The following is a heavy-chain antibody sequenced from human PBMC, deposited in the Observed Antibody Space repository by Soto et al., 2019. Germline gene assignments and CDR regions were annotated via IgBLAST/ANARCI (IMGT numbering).Heavy chain of an antibody. Sequence: SETLSLTCTVSGVSVSGGSYYWSWIRQPPGRGLEWIAYIYYTGSTNYNPSLKSRVTVSVDTSKNQFSLKLNSVTAADTAVYFCARGLNAAASYYYGFDVWGQGTTVTVSS. CDR2: IYYTGST. J-gene: IGHJ6*02. V-gene: IGHV4-61*01. D-gene: IGHD2-15*01. CDR1: GVSVSGGSYY. CDR3: ARGLNAAASYYYGFDV.